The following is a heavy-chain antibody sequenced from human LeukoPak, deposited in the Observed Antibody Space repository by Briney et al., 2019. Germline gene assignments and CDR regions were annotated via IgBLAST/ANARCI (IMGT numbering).Heavy chain of an antibody. V-gene: IGHV3-74*01. Sequence: GGSLRLSCAASGFSFTNYWMHWVRQAPGKGLVWVSHINSDGSATRYADSVKGRFTISRDNAMNTLYLQMNSLRGEDTAVYYCAKSITIFRVEIPYFDYWGQGTLVTVSS. CDR3: AKSITIFRVEIPYFDY. CDR1: GFSFTNYW. CDR2: INSDGSAT. J-gene: IGHJ4*02. D-gene: IGHD3-3*01.